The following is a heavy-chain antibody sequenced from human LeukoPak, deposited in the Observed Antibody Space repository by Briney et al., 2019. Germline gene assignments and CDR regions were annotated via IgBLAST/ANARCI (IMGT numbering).Heavy chain of an antibody. V-gene: IGHV3-11*05. Sequence: GGSLRLSCAASGFTFSDYYMSWSRQAPGKGLEWLSYISPSTTHTSYEHSVKGRFTISRDNANNLLYLKMNSLRAEDTAVYYCARGGHGAADQWGQGTLVTVSS. CDR1: GFTFSDYY. CDR3: ARGGHGAADQ. J-gene: IGHJ5*02. CDR2: ISPSTTHT. D-gene: IGHD1-26*01.